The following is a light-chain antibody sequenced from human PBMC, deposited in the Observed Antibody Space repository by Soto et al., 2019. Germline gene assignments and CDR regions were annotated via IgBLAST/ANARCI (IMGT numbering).Light chain of an antibody. CDR1: QSVSSSY. V-gene: IGKV3-20*01. Sequence: EIVLTQSPGTLSLSPGERATLSCRASQSVSSSYLAWYQQKPGQAPRLLIYGASSRATGIIDRFSGSGSGTDFTLTISRLEPEDFAVYYCQQYGSSPLYTFGQGTKLEIK. J-gene: IGKJ2*01. CDR3: QQYGSSPLYT. CDR2: GAS.